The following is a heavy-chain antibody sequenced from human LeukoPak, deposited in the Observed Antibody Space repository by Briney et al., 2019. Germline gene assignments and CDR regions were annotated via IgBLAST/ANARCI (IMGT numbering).Heavy chain of an antibody. V-gene: IGHV1-69*05. D-gene: IGHD3-10*01. CDR2: IIPIFGTA. J-gene: IGHJ5*02. CDR3: SRGAKFRSYGSGTYYTSLPFDP. CDR1: GGTFSSYA. Sequence: ASVKVSCKASGGTFSSYAISWVRQAPGQGLEWMGGIIPIFGTANYAQKFQGRVTITRDTSASTAYMELSSLRSEDMAVYYCSRGAKFRSYGSGTYYTSLPFDPWGQGTLVTVSS.